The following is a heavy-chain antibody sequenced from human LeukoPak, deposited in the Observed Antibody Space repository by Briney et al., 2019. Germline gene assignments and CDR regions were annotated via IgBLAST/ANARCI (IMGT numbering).Heavy chain of an antibody. J-gene: IGHJ4*02. D-gene: IGHD2-15*01. CDR3: AAPGSDCSGGSCYPPPVDY. CDR2: IYYSGST. Sequence: PSETLSLTCTVSGGSISSGDYYWSWIRQPPGKGLEWIGYIYYSGSTYYNPSLKSRVTISVDTSKNQFSLKLSSVTAADTAVYYCAAPGSDCSGGSCYPPPVDYWGQGTLVTVSS. V-gene: IGHV4-30-4*01. CDR1: GGSISSGDYY.